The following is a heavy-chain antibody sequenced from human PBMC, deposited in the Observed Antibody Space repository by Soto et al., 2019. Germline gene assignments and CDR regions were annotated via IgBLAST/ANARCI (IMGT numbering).Heavy chain of an antibody. CDR3: AKDFATVITAGPFDI. D-gene: IGHD4-17*01. CDR1: GFTFSSYA. V-gene: IGHV3-23*01. J-gene: IGHJ3*02. Sequence: EVQLLESGGGLVQPGGSLRLSCAASGFTFSSYAMSWVRQAPGKGLEWVSAISGSGGSTYYADPVKGRFTISRDNSKNTLYLQMNSLRDEYTAVYYCAKDFATVITAGPFDIWGQGTMVTVSS. CDR2: ISGSGGST.